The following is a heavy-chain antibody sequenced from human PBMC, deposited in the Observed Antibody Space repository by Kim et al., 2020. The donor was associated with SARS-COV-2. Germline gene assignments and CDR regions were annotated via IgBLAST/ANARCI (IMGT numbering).Heavy chain of an antibody. Sequence: GGSLRLSCAASGFTFSSYSMNWVRQAPGKGLEWVSSISSSSSYIYYADSVKGRFTISRDNAKNSLYLQMNSLRAEDTAVYYCARGHYGDYVAGLKDFDYWGQGTLVTVSS. CDR3: ARGHYGDYVAGLKDFDY. D-gene: IGHD4-17*01. CDR2: ISSSSSYI. CDR1: GFTFSSYS. V-gene: IGHV3-21*01. J-gene: IGHJ4*02.